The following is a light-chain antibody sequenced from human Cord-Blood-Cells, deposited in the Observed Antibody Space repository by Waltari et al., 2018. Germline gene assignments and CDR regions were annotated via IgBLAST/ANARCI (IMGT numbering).Light chain of an antibody. CDR3: SSYAGSNNV. Sequence: QSALPQPPPASGSPGPSVTLSCTGTSSDVGGYNYVSWYQQHPGKAPKLMIYEVSKRPSGVPDRFSGSKSGNTASLTVSGLQAEDEADYYCSSYAGSNNVFGTGTKVTVL. J-gene: IGLJ1*01. CDR2: EVS. CDR1: SSDVGGYNY. V-gene: IGLV2-8*01.